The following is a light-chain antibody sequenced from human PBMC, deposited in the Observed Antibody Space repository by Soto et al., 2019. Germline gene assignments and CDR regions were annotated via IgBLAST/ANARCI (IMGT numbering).Light chain of an antibody. CDR2: DVS. Sequence: QSALTQPAPVSGSPGQSITISCTGTSSDVGTYEYVSWYQHHPGKAPKLMIYDVSNRPSGVSDRFSGSKSGNTASLTISGLQAEDEADYYCSSYASNGDVLFGGGTKVTVL. CDR3: SSYASNGDVL. V-gene: IGLV2-14*03. J-gene: IGLJ2*01. CDR1: SSDVGTYEY.